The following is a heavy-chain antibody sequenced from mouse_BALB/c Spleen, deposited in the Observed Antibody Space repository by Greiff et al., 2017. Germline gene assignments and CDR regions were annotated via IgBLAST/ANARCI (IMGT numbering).Heavy chain of an antibody. CDR2: IWAGGST. D-gene: IGHD2-3*01. Sequence: QVQLKESGPGLVAPSQSLSITCTVSGFSLTSYGVHWVRQPPGKGLEWLGVIWAGGSTNYNSALMSRLSISKDNSKSQVFLKMNSLETDDTAMYYCARDPYDGYFDYWGQGTTLTVSS. CDR1: GFSLTSYG. J-gene: IGHJ2*01. CDR3: ARDPYDGYFDY. V-gene: IGHV2-9*02.